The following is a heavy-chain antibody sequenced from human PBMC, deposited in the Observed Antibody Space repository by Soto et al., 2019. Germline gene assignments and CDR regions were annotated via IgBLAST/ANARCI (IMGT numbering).Heavy chain of an antibody. CDR1: GFTFSSYS. D-gene: IGHD2-15*01. CDR2: ISSSSTTK. Sequence: EVQLVESGGGLVQPGGSLRLSCAASGFTFSSYSMNWVRQAPWKGLEWVSYISSSSTTKYYADSVKGRFTISRANAKNSLYLQMTSLRAEDTAVYYCARDGCSGSNCLNWFDPWGQGTLVTVSS. V-gene: IGHV3-48*01. CDR3: ARDGCSGSNCLNWFDP. J-gene: IGHJ5*02.